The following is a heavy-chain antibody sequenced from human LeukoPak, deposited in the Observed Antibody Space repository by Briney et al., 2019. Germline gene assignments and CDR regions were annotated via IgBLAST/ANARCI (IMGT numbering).Heavy chain of an antibody. J-gene: IGHJ4*02. CDR1: GFTFSSYA. CDR3: AKDTFSESRYGVLDS. V-gene: IGHV3-23*01. Sequence: GGSLRLSCAASGFTFSSYAMSWVRQASGKGLEWVSAISGGGGITYYADSVKGRFTISRDNSKNTLYLQMSSPRAEDTAVYYCAKDTFSESRYGVLDSWGQGTLVTVSS. CDR2: ISGGGGIT. D-gene: IGHD3-10*01.